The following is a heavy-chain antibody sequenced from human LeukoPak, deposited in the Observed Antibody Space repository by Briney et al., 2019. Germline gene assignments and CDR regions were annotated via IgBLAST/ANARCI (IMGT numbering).Heavy chain of an antibody. CDR2: INPNSGGT. CDR1: GYTFTGYY. Sequence: ASVKVSCKASGYTFTGYYMHWVRQAPGQGLEWMGWINPNSGGTNYAQKFQGRVTMTRDTSISTAYMELSRLRSDDTAVYYCARSSSTGSHYCGSGSYKRPTDYWGQGTLVTVSS. J-gene: IGHJ4*02. CDR3: ARSSSTGSHYCGSGSYKRPTDY. V-gene: IGHV1-2*02. D-gene: IGHD3-10*01.